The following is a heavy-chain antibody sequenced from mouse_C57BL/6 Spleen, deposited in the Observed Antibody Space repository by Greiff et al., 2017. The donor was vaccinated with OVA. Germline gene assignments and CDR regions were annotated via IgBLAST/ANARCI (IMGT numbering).Heavy chain of an antibody. Sequence: QLQQSGAELARPGASVKLSCKASGYTFTSYGISWVKQRTGQGLEWIGEIYPRSGNTYYNEKFKGKATLTADKSSSTAYMELRSLTSEDSAVYFCARRAFITPVVDHFDYWGQGTTLTVSS. V-gene: IGHV1-81*01. CDR1: GYTFTSYG. J-gene: IGHJ2*01. CDR2: IYPRSGNT. D-gene: IGHD1-1*01. CDR3: ARRAFITPVVDHFDY.